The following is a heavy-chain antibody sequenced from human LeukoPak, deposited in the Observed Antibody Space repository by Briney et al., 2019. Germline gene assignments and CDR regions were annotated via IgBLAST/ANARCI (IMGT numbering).Heavy chain of an antibody. V-gene: IGHV4-38-2*01. Sequence: PSETLSLTCAVSGVSISSVYYWGWIRQPPGKGLEWVGTIYHSGTSYYNPSLKSRVTISLDTSKYQFSLKLSSATAADTAVYYCARHQYYDSRGSHYYSYYYMDVWGKGTTVTVSS. D-gene: IGHD3-22*01. J-gene: IGHJ6*03. CDR3: ARHQYYDSRGSHYYSYYYMDV. CDR2: IYHSGTS. CDR1: GVSISSVYY.